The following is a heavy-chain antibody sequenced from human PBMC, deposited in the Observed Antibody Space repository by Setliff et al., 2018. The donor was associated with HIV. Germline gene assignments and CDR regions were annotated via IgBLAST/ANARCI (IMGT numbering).Heavy chain of an antibody. CDR1: GFTFNKYA. V-gene: IGHV3-23*01. J-gene: IGHJ1*01. CDR3: AKRDYEDSTSYAPFFQY. Sequence: SGFTFNKYAMSWVRQAPGKGLEWVSITSGTGGSPFYTDSVEGRFTISRDNSKNTVYLQMNSLRAEDTAAYYCAKRDYEDSTSYAPFFQYWGQGTLVTVSS. D-gene: IGHD3-22*01. CDR2: TSGTGGSP.